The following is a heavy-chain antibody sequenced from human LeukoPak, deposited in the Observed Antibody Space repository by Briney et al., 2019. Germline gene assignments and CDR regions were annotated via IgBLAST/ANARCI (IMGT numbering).Heavy chain of an antibody. CDR2: LYHSGST. J-gene: IGHJ4*02. CDR3: ARDEGGATTWDYFDY. Sequence: SETLSLTCTVSGYSISSGYYWGWIRQPPGKGLEWIGSLYHSGSTYYNPSLKSRVTISVDTSKNQFSLKLSSVTAADTAMYYCARDEGGATTWDYFDYWGQGTLVTVSS. CDR1: GYSISSGYY. V-gene: IGHV4-38-2*02. D-gene: IGHD1-26*01.